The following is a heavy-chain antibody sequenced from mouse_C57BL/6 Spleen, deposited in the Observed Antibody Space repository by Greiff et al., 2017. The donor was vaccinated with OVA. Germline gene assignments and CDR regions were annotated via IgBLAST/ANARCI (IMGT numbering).Heavy chain of an antibody. D-gene: IGHD1-1*01. CDR3: TSKDGSSPWFAY. V-gene: IGHV1-15*01. CDR1: GYTFTDYE. J-gene: IGHJ3*01. CDR2: IDPETGGT. Sequence: QVHVKQSGAELVRPGASVTLSCKASGYTFTDYEMHWVKQTPVHGLEWIGAIDPETGGTAYNQKFKGKAILTADKSSSTAYMELRSLTSEDSAVYYCTSKDGSSPWFAYWGQGTLVTVSA.